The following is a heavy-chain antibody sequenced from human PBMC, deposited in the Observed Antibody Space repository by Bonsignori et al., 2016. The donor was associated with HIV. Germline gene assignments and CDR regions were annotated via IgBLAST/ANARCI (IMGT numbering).Heavy chain of an antibody. Sequence: WVRQAPGQGLEWIGWINPNTGGTNYAQKFQGRVTMTRDTSIATAYMELSRLRSDDTAVFYCATLSYCGGDCYSAIVDYWGQGTLVTVSS. CDR2: INPNTGGT. V-gene: IGHV1-2*02. D-gene: IGHD2-21*02. CDR3: ATLSYCGGDCYSAIVDY. J-gene: IGHJ4*02.